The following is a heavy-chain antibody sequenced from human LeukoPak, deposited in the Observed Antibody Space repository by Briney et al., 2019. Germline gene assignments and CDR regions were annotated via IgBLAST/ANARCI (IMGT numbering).Heavy chain of an antibody. CDR1: GFTFSSYG. CDR2: IRYDGSNK. V-gene: IGHV3-30*02. Sequence: GGSLRLSCAASGFTFSSYGIHWVRQAPGKGLEWVAFIRYDGSNKYYADSVKGRFTISRDNSKNTLYLQMNSLRAEDTAVYYCAKIPGGSGSLNFDYWGQGTLVTVSS. CDR3: AKIPGGSGSLNFDY. J-gene: IGHJ4*02. D-gene: IGHD3-10*01.